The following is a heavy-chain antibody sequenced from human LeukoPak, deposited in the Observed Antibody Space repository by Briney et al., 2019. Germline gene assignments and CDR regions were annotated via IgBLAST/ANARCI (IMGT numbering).Heavy chain of an antibody. CDR3: ARGSSPATEMATIVLYY. CDR1: GGTFSSYT. Sequence: SVKVSCKASGGTFSSYTISWVRQAPGQGLEWMGWIIPIFGTANFAQSFQGRVTITTDESKSTAYMELSSLRSEDTAVYYCARGSSPATEMATIVLYYWGQGTLVTVSS. D-gene: IGHD5-24*01. V-gene: IGHV1-69*05. CDR2: IIPIFGTA. J-gene: IGHJ4*02.